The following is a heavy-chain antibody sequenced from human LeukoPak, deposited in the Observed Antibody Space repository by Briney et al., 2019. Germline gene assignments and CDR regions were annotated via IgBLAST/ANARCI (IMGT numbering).Heavy chain of an antibody. Sequence: GGSLRLSCAASGFTFSSYSMNWVRQAPGKGLEWVSSISGSSSYIYYADSVKGRFTISRDNSKNTLYLQMNSLRAEDTAVYYCAKERDGYCSSTSCYWPRYFDYWGQGTLVTVSS. D-gene: IGHD2-2*01. J-gene: IGHJ4*02. V-gene: IGHV3-21*04. CDR2: ISGSSSYI. CDR3: AKERDGYCSSTSCYWPRYFDY. CDR1: GFTFSSYS.